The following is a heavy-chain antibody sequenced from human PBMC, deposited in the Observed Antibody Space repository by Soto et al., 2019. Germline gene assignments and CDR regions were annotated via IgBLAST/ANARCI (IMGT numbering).Heavy chain of an antibody. CDR1: GGTFSSYA. D-gene: IGHD2-15*01. CDR3: ARDIVVVVAAYYYYYGMDV. Sequence: ASVKVSCKASGGTFSSYAISWVRQAPGQGLEWMGGIIPIFGTANYAQKFQGRVTITADESTSTALELSSLRSEDTAVYYCARDIVVVVAAYYYYYGMDVWGQGTTVTVSS. CDR2: IIPIFGTA. V-gene: IGHV1-69*13. J-gene: IGHJ6*02.